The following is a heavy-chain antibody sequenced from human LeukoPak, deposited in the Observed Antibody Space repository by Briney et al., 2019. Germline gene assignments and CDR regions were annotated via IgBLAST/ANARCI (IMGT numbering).Heavy chain of an antibody. V-gene: IGHV4-39*07. CDR2: IYYSVTT. CDR1: GGSISSYY. D-gene: IGHD3-22*01. Sequence: SETLSLTCTVSGGSISSYYWGWIRQPPGKGLEWIGTIYYSVTTWYNPSLKSRVTISLDTSKKQFSLRLSSVTAADTAVYYCAREGGDSSGYYHDYWGQGTLVTVSS. J-gene: IGHJ4*02. CDR3: AREGGDSSGYYHDY.